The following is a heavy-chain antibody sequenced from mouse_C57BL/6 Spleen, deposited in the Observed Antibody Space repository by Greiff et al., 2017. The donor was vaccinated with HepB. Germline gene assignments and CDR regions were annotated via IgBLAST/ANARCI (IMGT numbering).Heavy chain of an antibody. CDR3: ARNDYYYGSSYPYYLDY. D-gene: IGHD1-1*01. J-gene: IGHJ2*01. CDR2: IYPGSGST. Sequence: VQLQQPGAELVKPGASVKMSCKASGYTFTSYWITWVKQRPGQGLEWIGDIYPGSGSTNYNEKFKSKATLTVDTSSSTAYMQLSSLTSEDSAVYYGARNDYYYGSSYPYYLDYWPRHHSHSLL. V-gene: IGHV1-55*01. CDR1: GYTFTSYW.